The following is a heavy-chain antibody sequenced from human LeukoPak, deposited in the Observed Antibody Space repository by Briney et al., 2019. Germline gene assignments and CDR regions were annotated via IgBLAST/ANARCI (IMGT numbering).Heavy chain of an antibody. D-gene: IGHD6-13*01. CDR3: ARTSSAVNTKGLDS. Sequence: GGSLRLSCAASGFAVSSNYMTWARQAPGKGLEWVSVVYSGGSTEYADSVKGRFTISRDNSKNTLYLQMNSLRAEDTAVYYCARTSSAVNTKGLDSWGQGTLVTVSS. CDR2: VYSGGST. J-gene: IGHJ4*02. CDR1: GFAVSSNY. V-gene: IGHV3-53*01.